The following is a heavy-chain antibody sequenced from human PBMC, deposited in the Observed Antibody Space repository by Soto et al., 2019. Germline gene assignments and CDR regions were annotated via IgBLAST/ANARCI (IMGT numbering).Heavy chain of an antibody. Sequence: QVQLVESGGGVVQPGRSLRLSCAASGFTFSSYAMHWVRQAPGKGLEWVAVISYDGSNKYYADSVKGRFTISRDNSKNTLYLQMNSLRAEDTAVYYCARGSTGLHLKDAFDIWGQGTMVTVSS. D-gene: IGHD3-16*01. CDR1: GFTFSSYA. J-gene: IGHJ3*02. CDR3: ARGSTGLHLKDAFDI. CDR2: ISYDGSNK. V-gene: IGHV3-30-3*01.